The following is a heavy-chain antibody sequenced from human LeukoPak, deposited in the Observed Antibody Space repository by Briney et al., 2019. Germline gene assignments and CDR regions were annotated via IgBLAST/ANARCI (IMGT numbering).Heavy chain of an antibody. CDR1: GFTFSSYA. CDR3: ANAEVSRIVGATFY. J-gene: IGHJ4*02. D-gene: IGHD1-26*01. Sequence: PGGSLRLSCAASGFTFSSYAMSWVRQAPGKGLEWVSAISGSGGSTYYADSVKGRFTISRDNSKNTLYLQMNSLRAEDTAVYYCANAEVSRIVGATFYWGQGTLVTVSS. CDR2: ISGSGGST. V-gene: IGHV3-23*01.